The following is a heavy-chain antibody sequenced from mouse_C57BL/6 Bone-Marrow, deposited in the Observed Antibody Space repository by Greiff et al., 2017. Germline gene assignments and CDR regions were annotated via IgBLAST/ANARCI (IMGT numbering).Heavy chain of an antibody. CDR1: GYTFTSYW. J-gene: IGHJ3*01. Sequence: QVQLQQPGAELVRPGTSVKLSCKASGYTFTSYWMHWVKQRPGQGLEWIGVIDPSDSYTNYNQKFKGKATLTVDTSSSTAYMQLSSLTSEDSAVYYCARAGVYYGSSLAWFAYLGQGTLVTVSA. CDR3: ARAGVYYGSSLAWFAY. CDR2: IDPSDSYT. D-gene: IGHD1-1*01. V-gene: IGHV1-59*01.